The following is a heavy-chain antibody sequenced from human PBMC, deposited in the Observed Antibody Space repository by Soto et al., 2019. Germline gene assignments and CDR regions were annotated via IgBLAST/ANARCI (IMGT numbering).Heavy chain of an antibody. V-gene: IGHV1-69*13. Sequence: SVKVSCKASGGTFSSYAISWVRQAPGQGLEWMGGIIPIFGTANYAQKLQGRVTITADESTSTAYMELSSLRSEDTAVYYCATEDFKDYYDSSGYYYSLDYWGQVTLVTVSS. CDR3: ATEDFKDYYDSSGYYYSLDY. CDR1: GGTFSSYA. J-gene: IGHJ4*02. D-gene: IGHD3-22*01. CDR2: IIPIFGTA.